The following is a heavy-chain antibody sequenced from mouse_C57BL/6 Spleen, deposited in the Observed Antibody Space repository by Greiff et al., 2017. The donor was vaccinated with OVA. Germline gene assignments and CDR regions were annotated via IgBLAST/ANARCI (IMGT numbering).Heavy chain of an antibody. CDR2: ISYDGRN. J-gene: IGHJ3*01. CDR1: GYSITSGYY. CDR3: AREYTEFAY. Sequence: VQLKESGPGLVKPSQSLSLTCSVTGYSITSGYYRNWIRQFPGNKLEWMGYISYDGRNNYNQSLKNRISITRDTSKNQFFLKLNSVTTEDTATYYCAREYTEFAYWGQGTLVTVSA. V-gene: IGHV3-6*01.